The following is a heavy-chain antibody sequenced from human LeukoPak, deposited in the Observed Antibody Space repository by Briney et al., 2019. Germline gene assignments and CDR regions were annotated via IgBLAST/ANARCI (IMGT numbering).Heavy chain of an antibody. CDR2: IIPIFGTA. CDR1: GGTFSSYA. V-gene: IGHV1-69*13. CDR3: ARAITMVRGVIGEDYYYGMDV. Sequence: SVTVSCKASGGTFSSYAISWVRQAPGQGLEWMGGIIPIFGTANYAQKFQGRVTITADESTSTAYMELSSLRSEDTAVYYCARAITMVRGVIGEDYYYGMDVWGKGTTVTVSS. J-gene: IGHJ6*04. D-gene: IGHD3-10*01.